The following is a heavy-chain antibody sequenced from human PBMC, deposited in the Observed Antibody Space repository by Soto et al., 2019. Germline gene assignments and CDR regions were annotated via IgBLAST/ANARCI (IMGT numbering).Heavy chain of an antibody. D-gene: IGHD3-3*01. J-gene: IGHJ6*02. CDR3: ASDYYDFWSGPPNYYYYGMDV. V-gene: IGHV3-33*01. Sequence: QVQLVESGGGVVQPGRSLRLSCAASGFTFSSYGMHWVRQAPGKGLEWVAVIWYDGSNKYYADSVKGRFTISRDNSKNTLYLQMNSLRAEDTAVYYCASDYYDFWSGPPNYYYYGMDVWGQGTTVTVSS. CDR2: IWYDGSNK. CDR1: GFTFSSYG.